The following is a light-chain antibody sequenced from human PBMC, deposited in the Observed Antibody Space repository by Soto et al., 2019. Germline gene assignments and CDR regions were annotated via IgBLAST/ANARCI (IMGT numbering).Light chain of an antibody. CDR3: QQYNSYPIT. J-gene: IGKJ5*01. CDR1: QTISSW. CDR2: DAS. V-gene: IGKV1-5*01. Sequence: DIQMTHSPATLSASVGARVTITCRARQTISSWLAWYQQKPGKAPNLMIYDASSLESGVPSRFSGSGYGTEFNLTISSLQPDDFATYYCQQYNSYPITFGQGTRLEIK.